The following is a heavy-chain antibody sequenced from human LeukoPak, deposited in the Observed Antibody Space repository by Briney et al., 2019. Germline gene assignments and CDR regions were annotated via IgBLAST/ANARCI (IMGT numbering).Heavy chain of an antibody. J-gene: IGHJ4*02. D-gene: IGHD6-19*01. Sequence: GGSLRLSCAASGFTFSSYAMSWVRQAPGKGLEWVANIKQDGSEKYYVDSVKGRFTISRDNAKNSLYLQMNSLRAEDTAVYYCAREAKDDGIAVSGSFDYWGQGTLVTVSS. CDR2: IKQDGSEK. V-gene: IGHV3-7*03. CDR3: AREAKDDGIAVSGSFDY. CDR1: GFTFSSYA.